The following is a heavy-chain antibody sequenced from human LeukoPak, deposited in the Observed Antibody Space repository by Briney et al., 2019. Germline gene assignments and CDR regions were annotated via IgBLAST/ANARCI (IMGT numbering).Heavy chain of an antibody. D-gene: IGHD3-22*01. CDR1: GFSLSSYE. J-gene: IGHJ3*02. Sequence: GGSLRLSCGVSGFSLSSYEMNWVRQAPGKGLEWVSYISGSGTTKYYADSVRGRFTISRDNAKNSLYLQMNSLRAEDTALYYCARDPYDYDSVAFDIWGQGTMVTVSS. CDR3: ARDPYDYDSVAFDI. V-gene: IGHV3-48*03. CDR2: ISGSGTTK.